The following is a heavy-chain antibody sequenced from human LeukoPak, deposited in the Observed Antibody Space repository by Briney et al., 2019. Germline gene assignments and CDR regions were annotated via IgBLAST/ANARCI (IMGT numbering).Heavy chain of an antibody. J-gene: IGHJ6*03. CDR1: GGSISSYY. CDR3: ARTRGTMVRGAYYYYYYMDV. CDR2: IYYSGST. V-gene: IGHV4-59*07. D-gene: IGHD3-10*01. Sequence: PSHTLSLTCTVPGGSISSYYWSWIRQPPGKGLEWIGYIYYSGSTNYNPSLQSRVTITVDTSKNQFSLKLSSVTAADTAVYYCARTRGTMVRGAYYYYYYMDVWGKGTTVTISS.